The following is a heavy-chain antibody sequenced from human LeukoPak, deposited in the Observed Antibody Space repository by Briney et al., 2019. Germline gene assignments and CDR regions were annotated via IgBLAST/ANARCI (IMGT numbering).Heavy chain of an antibody. J-gene: IGHJ5*02. Sequence: SETLSLTCTVSGGSISIATYSWGWIRQPPGKGLEWIGNLYYSGSTNYNPSLKSRLTISVDTSKNQFSLKLSSVTAADTAVYHCARLRTGGTSYVQGDWFDPWGQGTLVTVSS. CDR2: LYYSGST. CDR3: ARLRTGGTSYVQGDWFDP. D-gene: IGHD2-8*02. V-gene: IGHV4-39*01. CDR1: GGSISIATYS.